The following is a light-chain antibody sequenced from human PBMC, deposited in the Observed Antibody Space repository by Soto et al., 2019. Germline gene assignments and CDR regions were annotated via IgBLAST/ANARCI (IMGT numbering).Light chain of an antibody. J-gene: IGKJ1*01. Sequence: AIQVTQSPTSLSASVGDRVTITCRSSQDIRNYVGWYQQKPGKAPQLLIYGASSLQRGVSSRFSGSGFGTDFTLTISSLQPEDSATYYCLQDRSHFWTFGEGTKVEI. CDR3: LQDRSHFWT. CDR2: GAS. CDR1: QDIRNY. V-gene: IGKV1-6*01.